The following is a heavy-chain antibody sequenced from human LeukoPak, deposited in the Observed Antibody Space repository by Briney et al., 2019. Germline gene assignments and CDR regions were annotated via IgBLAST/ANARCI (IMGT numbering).Heavy chain of an antibody. CDR1: GFTFSSYS. CDR2: ISSSSSYI. CDR3: ARNGDGYNRDY. J-gene: IGHJ4*02. V-gene: IGHV3-21*01. Sequence: PGGSLRLSCAASGFTFSSYSMNWVRQAPGKGLEWVSSISSSSSYIYYADSVKGRFTISRDNARNSLYLQMNSLRAEDTAVYYCARNGDGYNRDYWGQGTLVTVSS. D-gene: IGHD5-24*01.